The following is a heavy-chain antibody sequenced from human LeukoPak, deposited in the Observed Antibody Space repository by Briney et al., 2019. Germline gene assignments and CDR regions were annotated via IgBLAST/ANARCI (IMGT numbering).Heavy chain of an antibody. V-gene: IGHV1-69*13. J-gene: IGHJ3*02. CDR1: GGTFSSYA. D-gene: IGHD1-1*01. Sequence: SVKVSCKASGGTFSSYAISWVRQAPGQGLEWMGGIIPIFGTANYAQKFQGRVTITADESTSTAYMELSSLRSEDLAVYYCARDPGWNDQGAFDIWGQGTMVPVSS. CDR2: IIPIFGTA. CDR3: ARDPGWNDQGAFDI.